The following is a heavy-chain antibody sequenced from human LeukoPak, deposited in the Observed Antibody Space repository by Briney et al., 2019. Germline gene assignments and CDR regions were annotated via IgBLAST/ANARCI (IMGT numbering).Heavy chain of an antibody. CDR1: GYTFTGYY. D-gene: IGHD2-15*01. J-gene: IGHJ4*02. Sequence: GASVKVSCKASGYTFTGYYMHWVRQAPGQGLEWMGWINPSNGGTKYAQKFQDRVTMTRDTSINTAYMELSSLRSDDTAVYYCARSRYCSGSSCYSLDYWGQGTLVTVSS. CDR3: ARSRYCSGSSCYSLDY. V-gene: IGHV1-2*02. CDR2: INPSNGGT.